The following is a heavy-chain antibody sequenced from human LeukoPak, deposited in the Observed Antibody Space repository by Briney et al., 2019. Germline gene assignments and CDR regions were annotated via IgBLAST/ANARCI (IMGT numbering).Heavy chain of an antibody. V-gene: IGHV3-7*03. J-gene: IGHJ4*02. D-gene: IGHD1-26*01. CDR2: IKQDGSEK. Sequence: GGSLRLSCAASGFTFSSYWMTWVRQAPGKGLEWVGNIKQDGSEKNYVDSAKGRFAISRDNAKNSLYLQMNSLRAEDTAVYYCVRVPGGAGGYWGQGTLVAVSS. CDR1: GFTFSSYW. CDR3: VRVPGGAGGY.